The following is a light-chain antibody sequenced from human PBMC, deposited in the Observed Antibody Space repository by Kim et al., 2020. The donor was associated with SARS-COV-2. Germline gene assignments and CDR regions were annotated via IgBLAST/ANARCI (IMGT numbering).Light chain of an antibody. V-gene: IGKV1-39*01. Sequence: IQMTQSPSSLSASIGDTVTITCRASQSVRTYLNWYQQQPGKAPNLLIHSSSTLQGGVPSRFSGSGSETDFTLTISSLQPEDSATYFCQQSWSTPRTFGQGTKVDIK. CDR1: QSVRTY. J-gene: IGKJ1*01. CDR3: QQSWSTPRT. CDR2: SSS.